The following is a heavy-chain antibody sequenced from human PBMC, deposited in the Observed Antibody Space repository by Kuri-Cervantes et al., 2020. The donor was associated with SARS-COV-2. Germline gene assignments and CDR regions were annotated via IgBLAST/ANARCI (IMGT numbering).Heavy chain of an antibody. CDR2: IYSGGST. J-gene: IGHJ5*02. V-gene: IGHV3-66*01. CDR1: GFTVSSNY. D-gene: IGHD3-10*01. Sequence: GESLKISCAASGFTVSSNYMSWVRQAPGKGLEWVSVIYSGGSTYYADSVKGRFTISRDNSKNTLYLQMNSLRAEDTAVYYCAKTWFGEWASNVGRNWFDPWGQGTLVTVSS. CDR3: AKTWFGEWASNVGRNWFDP.